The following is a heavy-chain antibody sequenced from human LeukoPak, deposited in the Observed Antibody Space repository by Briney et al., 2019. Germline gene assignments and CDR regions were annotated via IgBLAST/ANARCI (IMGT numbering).Heavy chain of an antibody. CDR2: ISGSGGST. V-gene: IGHV3-23*01. CDR1: GFRFSNYA. Sequence: GGSLRLSCAASGFRFSNYAMTWVRQAPGRGLEWVSAISGSGGSTHNADSVKGRFTISRDNTKNTLYLQMNSLRAEDTAVYYCAKDSANWRGDFDNWGQGTLVTVSS. CDR3: AKDSANWRGDFDN. J-gene: IGHJ4*02. D-gene: IGHD1-20*01.